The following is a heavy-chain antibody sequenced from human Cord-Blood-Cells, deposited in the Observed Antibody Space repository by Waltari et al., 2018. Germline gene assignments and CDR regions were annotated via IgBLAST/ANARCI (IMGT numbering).Heavy chain of an antibody. CDR2: IYHSGST. V-gene: IGHV4-38-2*01. Sequence: QVQLQESGPGLVKPSQTLSLTCAVSGYSISSGYYWGWIRQPPGKGLEWIGSIYHSGSTYYNPSLKSRVTISVDTSKNQFSLKLSSVTAADTAVYYCARARYSSGWYLNWFDPWGQGTLVTVSS. J-gene: IGHJ5*02. D-gene: IGHD6-19*01. CDR3: ARARYSSGWYLNWFDP. CDR1: GYSISSGYY.